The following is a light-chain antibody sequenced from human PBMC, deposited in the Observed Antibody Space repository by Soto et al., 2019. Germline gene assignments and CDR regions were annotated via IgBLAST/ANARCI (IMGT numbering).Light chain of an antibody. CDR3: SSYTSSTFYV. J-gene: IGLJ1*01. V-gene: IGLV2-14*01. CDR1: SSDVGGYNY. CDR2: EVS. Sequence: ALTQPASVSGSPGQSITISCTGTSSDVGGYNYVSWYQQHPGKAPKLMIYEVSNRPSGVSNRFSGSKSGNTASLTISGLQAEDEADYYCSSYTSSTFYVFGTGTKVTVL.